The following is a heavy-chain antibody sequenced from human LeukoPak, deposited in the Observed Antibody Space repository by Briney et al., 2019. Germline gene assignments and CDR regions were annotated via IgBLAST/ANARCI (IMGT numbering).Heavy chain of an antibody. CDR2: INHSGST. V-gene: IGHV4-34*01. J-gene: IGHJ4*02. CDR3: ARGRRGQLPDY. Sequence: SETLSLTCAGYGGSFSGYYWSWIRQPPGKGLEWIGEINHSGSTNYNPSLKSRVTISVDTSKNQFSLKLSSVTAADTAVYYCARGRRGQLPDYWGQGTLVTVSS. CDR1: GGSFSGYY. D-gene: IGHD5-18*01.